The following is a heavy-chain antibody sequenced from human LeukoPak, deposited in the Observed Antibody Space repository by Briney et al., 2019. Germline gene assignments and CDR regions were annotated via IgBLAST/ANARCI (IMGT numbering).Heavy chain of an antibody. Sequence: SVKVSCKASGGTFSSYAISWVRQAPGQGLEWMGGIIPIFGTANYAQKFQGRVTITTDESTSTAYMELSSLRSEDTAVYYCARDDKHGGGAYYYYYYYMDVWGKGTTVTVSS. CDR1: GGTFSSYA. V-gene: IGHV1-69*05. CDR2: IIPIFGTA. CDR3: ARDDKHGGGAYYYYYYYMDV. D-gene: IGHD2-21*01. J-gene: IGHJ6*03.